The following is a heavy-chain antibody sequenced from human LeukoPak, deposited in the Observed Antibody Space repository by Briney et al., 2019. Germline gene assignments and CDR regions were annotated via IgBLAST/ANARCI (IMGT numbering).Heavy chain of an antibody. V-gene: IGHV3-7*01. J-gene: IGHJ5*02. D-gene: IGHD6-13*01. CDR1: GFTFSRYW. CDR2: IKVVGREK. Sequence: TGGSLRLSCAASGFTFSRYWMSWVRHAPGKGLEWVVKIKVVGREKYYGDSVKGRFTISRDNAKNSLYLQMNSLRVADTAVYYCARGPLTAAAGTTWGQGTLVTVSS. CDR3: ARGPLTAAAGTT.